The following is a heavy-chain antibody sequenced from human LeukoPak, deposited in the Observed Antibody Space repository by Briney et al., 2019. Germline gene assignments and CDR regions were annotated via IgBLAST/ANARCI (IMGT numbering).Heavy chain of an antibody. CDR1: GFTFDDYA. CDR3: AKVPVAEYYDFWSGPGAFDI. CDR2: ISWNSGSI. Sequence: PGRSLRLSCAASGFTFDDYAMHWVRQAPGKGLEWVSGISWNSGSIGYADSVKGRFTISRDNAKNSLYLQMNSLRAEDTALYYCAKVPVAEYYDFWSGPGAFDIWGQGTMVTVSS. J-gene: IGHJ3*02. D-gene: IGHD3-3*01. V-gene: IGHV3-9*01.